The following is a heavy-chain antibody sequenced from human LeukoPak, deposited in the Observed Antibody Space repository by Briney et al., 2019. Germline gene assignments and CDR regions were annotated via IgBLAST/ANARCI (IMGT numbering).Heavy chain of an antibody. CDR3: ARGNDYYDSRGYYYPFDY. Sequence: PGRSLRLSCAASGFTFSSYGMHWVRQAPGKGLEWVAVIWYDGSNKYYADSVKGRFTISRDNSKNTLYLQMNSLRAEDTAVYYCARGNDYYDSRGYYYPFDYWGQGTLVTVSS. J-gene: IGHJ4*02. V-gene: IGHV3-33*01. CDR2: IWYDGSNK. D-gene: IGHD3-22*01. CDR1: GFTFSSYG.